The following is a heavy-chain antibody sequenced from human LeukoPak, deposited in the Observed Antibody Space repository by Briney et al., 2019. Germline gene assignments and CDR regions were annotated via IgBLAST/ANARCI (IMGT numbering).Heavy chain of an antibody. V-gene: IGHV3-43*01. J-gene: IGHJ1*01. CDR3: AKDGTPLDYYDSSGYYYSYFQH. Sequence: GGSLRLSCAASGFTFDDYTMHWVRQAPGKGLEWVSLISWDGGSTYFADSVKGRFTISRDNSKNSLYLQMNSLRTEDTALYYCAKDGTPLDYYDSSGYYYSYFQHWGQGTLVTVSS. D-gene: IGHD3-22*01. CDR2: ISWDGGST. CDR1: GFTFDDYT.